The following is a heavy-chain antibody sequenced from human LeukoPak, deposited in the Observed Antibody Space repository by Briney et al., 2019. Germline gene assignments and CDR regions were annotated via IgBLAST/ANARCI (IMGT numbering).Heavy chain of an antibody. CDR2: IYYSGST. Sequence: SETLSLTCTVSGYSISSGYYWGWIRQPPGKGLEWIGSIYYSGSTYYNPSLKSRVTISVDTSKNQFSLKLSSVTAADTAVYYCARVIFGRAYYYYMDVWGKGATVTVSS. CDR1: GYSISSGYY. D-gene: IGHD3-10*02. J-gene: IGHJ6*03. CDR3: ARVIFGRAYYYYMDV. V-gene: IGHV4-38-2*02.